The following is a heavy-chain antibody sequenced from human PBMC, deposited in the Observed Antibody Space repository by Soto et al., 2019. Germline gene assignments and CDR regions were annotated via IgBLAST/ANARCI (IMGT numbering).Heavy chain of an antibody. J-gene: IGHJ4*02. Sequence: SVKVSCKASGAIFSTYGITWVRQAPGQGLEWMGGIMPFIGTVKYAQKFQGRVTITADKSTTTVYMELSSLRSEETAVYYCAREGYSGSYFDYWGQGTPVTVSS. D-gene: IGHD1-26*01. V-gene: IGHV1-69*06. CDR2: IMPFIGTV. CDR1: GAIFSTYG. CDR3: AREGYSGSYFDY.